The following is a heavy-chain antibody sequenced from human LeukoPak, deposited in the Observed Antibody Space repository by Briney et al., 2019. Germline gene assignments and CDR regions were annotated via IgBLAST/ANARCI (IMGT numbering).Heavy chain of an antibody. CDR2: ISSSSSTI. Sequence: GGSLRLSCAASGFTFSSYSMNWVRQAPGKGLEWVSYISSSSSTIYYADSVKGRFTISRDNAKNSLYLQMNSLRAEDTAVYYCARAHVLLWFGELFGLGAFDIWGQGTMVTVSS. CDR3: ARAHVLLWFGELFGLGAFDI. V-gene: IGHV3-48*01. J-gene: IGHJ3*02. CDR1: GFTFSSYS. D-gene: IGHD3-10*01.